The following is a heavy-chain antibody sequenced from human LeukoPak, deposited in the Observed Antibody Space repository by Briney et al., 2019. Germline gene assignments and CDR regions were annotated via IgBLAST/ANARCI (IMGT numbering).Heavy chain of an antibody. CDR2: IYNSGNP. J-gene: IGHJ4*02. CDR3: AREHDYGDY. V-gene: IGHV4-39*07. Sequence: SETLSLTCTVSGGSISSSGYYWGWIRQPPGKGLEWIGNIYNSGNPYYNPSLKSRVTISIDTSKNQFSLRLSSVTAADTAVYYCAREHDYGDYWGQGTLVTVSA. CDR1: GGSISSSGYY.